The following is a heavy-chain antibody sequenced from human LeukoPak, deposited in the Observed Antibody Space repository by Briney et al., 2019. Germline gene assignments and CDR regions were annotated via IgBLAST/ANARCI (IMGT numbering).Heavy chain of an antibody. V-gene: IGHV5-51*01. Sequence: GESLKISCKGSGYSFISYWIGWVRQMPGKGLEWMGIIYPGDSDARYSPSFQGQVTISADESISTAYLQWSSLKASDTAMYYCARAPAPREAIDYWGQGTLVTVSS. J-gene: IGHJ4*02. CDR1: GYSFISYW. CDR2: IYPGDSDA. CDR3: ARAPAPREAIDY.